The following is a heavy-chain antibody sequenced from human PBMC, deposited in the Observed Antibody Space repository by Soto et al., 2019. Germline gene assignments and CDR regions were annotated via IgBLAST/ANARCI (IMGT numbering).Heavy chain of an antibody. V-gene: IGHV4-34*01. CDR1: GGSFSGYY. Sequence: QVQLQQWGAGLLKPSETLSLTCAVYGGSFSGYYWSWIRQPPGKGLEWIGEINHSGSTNSTPSLKSRVTISVDTAKNQFSRQLSSVTAADTSVYYCASRAVIEAACLDYWCQGNLVTVSS. CDR2: INHSGST. J-gene: IGHJ4*02. CDR3: ASRAVIEAACLDY. D-gene: IGHD6-13*01.